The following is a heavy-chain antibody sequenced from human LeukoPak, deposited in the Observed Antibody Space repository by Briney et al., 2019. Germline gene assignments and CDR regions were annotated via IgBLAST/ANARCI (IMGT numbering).Heavy chain of an antibody. D-gene: IGHD6-13*01. CDR3: ARALRQQLVPLMIKDYYYYMDV. CDR2: YYSGST. Sequence: PSEPCPSPALSLVAPSAVVVTTGAGSASPQGRGWSGLGVYYSGSTYYNPSLKSRVTISVDTSKNQFSLKLSSVTAADTAVYYCARALRQQLVPLMIKDYYYYMDVWGKGTTVTVSS. V-gene: IGHV4-39*01. CDR1: VAPSAVVVTT. J-gene: IGHJ6*03.